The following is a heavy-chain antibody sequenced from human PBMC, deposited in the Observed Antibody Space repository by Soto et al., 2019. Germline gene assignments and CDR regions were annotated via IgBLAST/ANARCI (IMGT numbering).Heavy chain of an antibody. CDR3: ARVGGFCSGGSCQVLFFDS. V-gene: IGHV3-7*01. J-gene: IGHJ4*02. CDR2: IKLDGREK. D-gene: IGHD2-15*01. Sequence: PGGSLRLACAASGFTFSNYWMSWVRQAPGKGLEWVANIKLDGREKDCVDSVKGRFTISRDNAKKSLYLQMNSLRAGDTAVYYCARVGGFCSGGSCQVLFFDSWGQGALVTVSS. CDR1: GFTFSNYW.